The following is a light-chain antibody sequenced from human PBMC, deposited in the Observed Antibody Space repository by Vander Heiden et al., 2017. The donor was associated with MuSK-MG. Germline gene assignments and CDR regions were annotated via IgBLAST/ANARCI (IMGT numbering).Light chain of an antibody. Sequence: EIVMTQSPATLSVSPGERATLSCRASQSVSSNLAWYQQKPGQAPRLLIYGASTRANGIPDRFSGSGYGTEFTLTSSSRQSEDFAVYYWQQDNTLNSFGQGTKVEIK. CDR3: QQDNTLNS. CDR1: QSVSSN. CDR2: GAS. J-gene: IGKJ1*01. V-gene: IGKV3-15*01.